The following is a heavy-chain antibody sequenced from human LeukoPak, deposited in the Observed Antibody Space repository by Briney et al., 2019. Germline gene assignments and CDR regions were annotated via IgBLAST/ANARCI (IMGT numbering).Heavy chain of an antibody. V-gene: IGHV1-18*01. CDR1: GYTFTIYG. CDR3: ARWPVVTPEDY. D-gene: IGHD4-23*01. CDR2: ISAYNSNT. Sequence: GASVKVSCKASGYTFTIYGISWVRQAPGQGLEWMGWISAYNSNTNYAQKLQGRVTMTTDTSTSTAYMELRSLRSDDTAVYYCARWPVVTPEDYWGQGTLVTVSS. J-gene: IGHJ4*02.